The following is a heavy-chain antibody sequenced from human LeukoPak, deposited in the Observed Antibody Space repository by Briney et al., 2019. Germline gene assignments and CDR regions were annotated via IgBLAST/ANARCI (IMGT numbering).Heavy chain of an antibody. CDR1: GGPFSGYY. CDR2: INHSGST. D-gene: IGHD5-12*01. V-gene: IGHV4-34*01. J-gene: IGHJ4*02. CDR3: ARALPVSGYGYFDY. Sequence: SETLSLTCAVYGGPFSGYYWSWIRQPPGKGLEWIGEINHSGSTNYNPSLKSRVTISVDTSKNQFSLKLSSVTAADTAVYYCARALPVSGYGYFDYWGQGTLVTVSS.